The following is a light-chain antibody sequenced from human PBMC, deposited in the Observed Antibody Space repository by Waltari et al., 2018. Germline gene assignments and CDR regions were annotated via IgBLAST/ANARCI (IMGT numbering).Light chain of an antibody. CDR3: QQPGF. J-gene: IGKJ4*01. Sequence: EVVLTQSPDTLSLSPGERATLSCRASQSVHNYLAWYQQKPGQAPRLLIYDASNRATGIPARFSGSGSGTDFTLTISSLESEDSAVYYCQQPGFFGGGTKVEIK. V-gene: IGKV3-11*01. CDR1: QSVHNY. CDR2: DAS.